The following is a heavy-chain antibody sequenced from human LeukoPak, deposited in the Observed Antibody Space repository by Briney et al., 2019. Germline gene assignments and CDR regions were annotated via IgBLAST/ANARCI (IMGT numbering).Heavy chain of an antibody. CDR1: GYTFTSYA. D-gene: IGHD6-19*01. CDR3: ARDRGSGWFVY. V-gene: IGHV1-18*01. Sequence: ASVKVSCKASGYTFTSYAMNWVRQAPGQGLEWMGWISAYNGNTNYVQKLQGRVTMTTDTSTSTAYMELRSLRSDDTAVYYCARDRGSGWFVYWGQGTLVTVSS. CDR2: ISAYNGNT. J-gene: IGHJ4*02.